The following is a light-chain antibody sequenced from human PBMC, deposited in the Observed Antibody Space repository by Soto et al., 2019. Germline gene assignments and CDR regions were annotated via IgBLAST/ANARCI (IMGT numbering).Light chain of an antibody. J-gene: IGLJ1*01. V-gene: IGLV2-8*01. CDR1: SSDVGGYNY. Sequence: QSVLTQPPSASGSPGQSVTISCTGTSSDVGGYNYVSWYQQHPGKAPKLMIYEVSKRPSGVPDRFSGSKSGNTASLTVSGLQAEDEADYYCSSNAGSIVFGTGTKLTVL. CDR2: EVS. CDR3: SSNAGSIV.